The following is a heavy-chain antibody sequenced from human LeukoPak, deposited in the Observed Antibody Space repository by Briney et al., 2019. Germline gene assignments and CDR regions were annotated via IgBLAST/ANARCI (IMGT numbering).Heavy chain of an antibody. CDR3: ATDLGYDYFDY. V-gene: IGHV1-18*01. Sequence: ASVKVSCKASGYTFTSYGISWVRQAPGQGLEWMGWISAYNGNTNYAQKLQGRVTMTEDTSTDTAYMELSSLRSEDTAVYYCATDLGYDYFDYWGQGTLVTVSS. CDR2: ISAYNGNT. J-gene: IGHJ4*02. CDR1: GYTFTSYG. D-gene: IGHD1-1*01.